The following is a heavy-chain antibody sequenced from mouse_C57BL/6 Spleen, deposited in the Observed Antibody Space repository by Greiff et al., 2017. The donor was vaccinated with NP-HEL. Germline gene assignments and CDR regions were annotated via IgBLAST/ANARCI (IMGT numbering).Heavy chain of an antibody. CDR2: INPSSGYT. Sequence: QVHVKQSGAELARPGASVKMSCKASGYTFTSYTMHWVKQRPGQGLEWIGYINPSSGYTKYNQKFKDKATLTADKSSSTAYMQLSSLTSEDSAVYYCARGGLRTYAMDYWGQGTSVTVSS. D-gene: IGHD2-4*01. CDR3: ARGGLRTYAMDY. CDR1: GYTFTSYT. V-gene: IGHV1-4*01. J-gene: IGHJ4*01.